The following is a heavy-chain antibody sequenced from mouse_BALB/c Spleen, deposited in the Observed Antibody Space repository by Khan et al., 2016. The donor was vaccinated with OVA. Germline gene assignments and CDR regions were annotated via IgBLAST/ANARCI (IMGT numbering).Heavy chain of an antibody. D-gene: IGHD3-3*01. Sequence: QVQLQQSGPGLVAPSQSLSITCTVSGFSLSRYSVHWVRQPPGKGLEWLGIIWIGGSADYNSPLKSRLSISKDNSKSQIFLKMNSLQTDDTAMYYCARNRDGGYYWYFDVWGAGTTVTVSS. CDR3: ARNRDGGYYWYFDV. J-gene: IGHJ1*01. V-gene: IGHV2-6-4*01. CDR2: IWIGGSA. CDR1: GFSLSRYS.